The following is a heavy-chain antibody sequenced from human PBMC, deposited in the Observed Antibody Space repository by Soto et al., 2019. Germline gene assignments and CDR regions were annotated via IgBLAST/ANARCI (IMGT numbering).Heavy chain of an antibody. CDR1: GGSISSGGYY. CDR2: IYYSGST. V-gene: IGHV4-31*03. J-gene: IGHJ4*02. D-gene: IGHD2-15*01. CDR3: ARGSTVAATLFDY. Sequence: QVQLQESGPGLVKPSQTLSLTCTVSGGSISSGGYYWSWIRQHPGKGLEGIGYIYYSGSTYYNPSLKSRVTISVDTSKNQFSLKLSSVTAADTAVYYCARGSTVAATLFDYWGQGTLVTVSS.